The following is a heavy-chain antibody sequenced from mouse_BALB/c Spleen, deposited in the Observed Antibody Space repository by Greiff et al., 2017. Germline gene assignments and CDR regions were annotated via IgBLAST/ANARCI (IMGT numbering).Heavy chain of an antibody. V-gene: IGHV1-9*01. CDR3: ARRTATNYFDY. Sequence: QVQLKESGAELMKPGASVKISCKATGYTFSSYWIEWVKQRPGHGLEWIGEILPGSGSTNYNEKFKGKATFTADTSSNTAYMQLSSLTSEDSAVYYCARRTATNYFDYWGQGTTLTVSS. D-gene: IGHD1-2*01. CDR1: GYTFSSYW. J-gene: IGHJ2*01. CDR2: ILPGSGST.